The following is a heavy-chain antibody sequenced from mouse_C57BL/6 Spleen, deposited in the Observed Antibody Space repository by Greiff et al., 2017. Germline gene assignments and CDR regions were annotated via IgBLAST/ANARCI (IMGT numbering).Heavy chain of an antibody. V-gene: IGHV1-55*01. CDR2: IYPGSGST. CDR1: GYTFTSYW. D-gene: IGHD1-1*01. CDR3: ASAPITTVPFDY. Sequence: QVQLQQPGAELVKPGASVKMSCKASGYTFTSYWITWVKQRPGQGLEWIGEIYPGSGSTNYNEKFKSKATLTVDTSSSTAYMQRSSLTSEDSAVYYCASAPITTVPFDYWGQGTTLTVSS. J-gene: IGHJ2*01.